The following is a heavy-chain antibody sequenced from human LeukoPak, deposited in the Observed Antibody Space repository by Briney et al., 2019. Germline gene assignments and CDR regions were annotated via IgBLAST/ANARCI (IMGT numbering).Heavy chain of an antibody. D-gene: IGHD3-10*01. CDR2: ISYDGSNK. J-gene: IGHJ4*02. CDR3: AKKGDAMVRDVNYFDH. V-gene: IGHV3-30*18. Sequence: GGSLRLSCAASGFTVSSNYMSWVRQAPGKGLEWVAVISYDGSNKYYADSVKGRFTISRDNSKNTLYLQMNSLRADDTAVYYCAKKGDAMVRDVNYFDHWGQGTLVTVSS. CDR1: GFTVSSNY.